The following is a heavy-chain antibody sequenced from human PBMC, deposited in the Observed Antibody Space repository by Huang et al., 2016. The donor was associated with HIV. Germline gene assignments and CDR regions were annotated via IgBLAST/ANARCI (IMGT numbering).Heavy chain of an antibody. CDR3: ASAPARALSYFDN. CDR1: GFAFSNNP. D-gene: IGHD3-10*01. J-gene: IGHJ4*02. Sequence: QVLLVESGGGVVQSGKSMSLSCTAAGFAFSNNPMHWVRQAPGKWMGWLSVVSFDGSQTYLADSVNYIFTISRDNSKSTLFLQMSSLRPDDTAVYYCASAPARALSYFDNWGQGTLVTVSS. V-gene: IGHV3-30-3*01. CDR2: VSFDGSQT.